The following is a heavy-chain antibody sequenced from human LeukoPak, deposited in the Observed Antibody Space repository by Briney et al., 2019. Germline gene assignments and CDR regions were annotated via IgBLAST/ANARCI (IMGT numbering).Heavy chain of an antibody. Sequence: GGSLRLSCAVSGFTFSTYEMNWVRQAPGKGLEWVSYVSGSGSNKYYADSVKGRFTISRDNAKNSLYLQMNSLRAEDTAVYYCARVNGYGDYDDYWGQGTLVTVSS. CDR2: VSGSGSNK. CDR3: ARVNGYGDYDDY. J-gene: IGHJ4*02. D-gene: IGHD4-17*01. V-gene: IGHV3-48*03. CDR1: GFTFSTYE.